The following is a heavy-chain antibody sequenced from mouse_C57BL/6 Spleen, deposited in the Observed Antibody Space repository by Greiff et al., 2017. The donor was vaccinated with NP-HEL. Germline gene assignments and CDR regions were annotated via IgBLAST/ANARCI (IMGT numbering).Heavy chain of an antibody. Sequence: DVMLVESGGGLVKPGGSLKLSCAASGFTFSDYGMHWVRQAPEKGLEWVAYISSGSSTIYYADTVKGRFTISRDNAKNTLFLQMTSLRSEDTAMYYCARGDYSPAWFAYWGQGTLVTVSA. J-gene: IGHJ3*01. CDR1: GFTFSDYG. CDR3: ARGDYSPAWFAY. V-gene: IGHV5-17*01. D-gene: IGHD1-1*01. CDR2: ISSGSSTI.